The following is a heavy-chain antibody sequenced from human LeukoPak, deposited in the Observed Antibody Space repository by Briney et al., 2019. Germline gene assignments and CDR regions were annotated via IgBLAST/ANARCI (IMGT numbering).Heavy chain of an antibody. J-gene: IGHJ5*02. CDR3: ASLWSMVTGTPGPNWFDP. CDR1: GYTFTGYY. V-gene: IGHV1-2*02. Sequence: ASVKVSCKASGYTFTGYYMHWVRQAPGQGLEWMGWINPNSGGTNYAQKFQGRVTMTRDTSISTAYMKLSRLRSDDTAVYYCASLWSMVTGTPGPNWFDPWGQGTLVTVSS. D-gene: IGHD1-20*01. CDR2: INPNSGGT.